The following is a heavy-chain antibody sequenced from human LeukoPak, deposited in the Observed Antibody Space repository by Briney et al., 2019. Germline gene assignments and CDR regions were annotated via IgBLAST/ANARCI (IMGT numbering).Heavy chain of an antibody. D-gene: IGHD6-6*01. V-gene: IGHV4-34*01. CDR2: INHSGST. CDR1: GGSFSGYY. J-gene: IGHJ4*02. Sequence: PSETLSLTCAVYGGSFSGYYWSWIRQPPGKGLEWIGEINHSGSTNYNPSLKSRVTISVDTSKNQFSLKLSSVTAADTAVYYCARLYIAARKNFDYWXKGTLVTVSS. CDR3: ARLYIAARKNFDY.